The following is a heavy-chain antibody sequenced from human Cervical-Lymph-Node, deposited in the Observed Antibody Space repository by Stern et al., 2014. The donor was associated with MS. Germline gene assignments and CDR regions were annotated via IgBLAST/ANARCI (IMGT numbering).Heavy chain of an antibody. J-gene: IGHJ4*02. CDR1: GGSMNNYY. CDR3: ARIQYSVSYWSHPAPKTRVTYFDS. CDR2: ISHSGSA. Sequence: QVQLQESGPGLLKPSETLSLICTVSGGSMNNYYWSWIRQPPGKGLEWIGYISHSGSATYNPSLKSRVTISVDTSTQQFSLKLNSVIAADTAVYYCARIQYSVSYWSHPAPKTRVTYFDSWGQGTPVTVSS. V-gene: IGHV4-59*01. D-gene: IGHD3-16*02.